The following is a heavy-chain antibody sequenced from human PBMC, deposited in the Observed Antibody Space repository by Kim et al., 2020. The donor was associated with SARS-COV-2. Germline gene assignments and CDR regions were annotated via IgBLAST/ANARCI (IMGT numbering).Heavy chain of an antibody. D-gene: IGHD3-16*02. Sequence: KGRFTISRDNSKNTLYLQMNSLRADDTAVYYCARATMITFGGVIAPYFDYWGQGTLVTVSS. V-gene: IGHV3-30*07. CDR3: ARATMITFGGVIAPYFDY. J-gene: IGHJ4*02.